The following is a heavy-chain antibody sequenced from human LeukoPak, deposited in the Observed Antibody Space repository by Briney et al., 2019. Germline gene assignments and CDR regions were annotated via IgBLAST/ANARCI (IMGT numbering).Heavy chain of an antibody. J-gene: IGHJ5*02. V-gene: IGHV4-30-4*08. CDR3: ARGIVGATKTDNWFDP. CDR1: GGSISSGDYY. D-gene: IGHD1-26*01. Sequence: SETLSLTCTVSGGSISSGDYYWSWIRQPSGKGLEWIGYIYYSGSTYYNPSLKSRVTISVDTSKNQFSLKLSSVTAADTAVYYCARGIVGATKTDNWFDPWGQGTLVTVSS. CDR2: IYYSGST.